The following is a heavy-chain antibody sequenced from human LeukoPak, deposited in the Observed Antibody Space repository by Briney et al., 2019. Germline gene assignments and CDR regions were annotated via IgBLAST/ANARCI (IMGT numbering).Heavy chain of an antibody. CDR1: GFTFSSYA. D-gene: IGHD3-16*01. CDR2: ISGSGGST. J-gene: IGHJ4*02. CDR3: ARVERAAGFLYDYVWGSALGYFDY. Sequence: GGSLRLSCAASGFTFSSYAMSWVRQAPGKGLEWVSAISGSGGSTYYADSVKGRFTISRDNSKNTLYLQMNSLRAEDTAVYYCARVERAAGFLYDYVWGSALGYFDYWGQGTLVTVSS. V-gene: IGHV3-23*01.